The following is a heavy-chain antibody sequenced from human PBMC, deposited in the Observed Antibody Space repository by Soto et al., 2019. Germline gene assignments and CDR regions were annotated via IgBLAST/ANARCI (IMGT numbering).Heavy chain of an antibody. J-gene: IGHJ4*02. V-gene: IGHV3-30*18. D-gene: IGHD6-13*01. Sequence: GGSLRLSCAASGFTFSSYGMHWVRQAPGKGLEWVAVISYDGSNKYYADSVKGRFTISRDNSKNTLYLQMNSLRAEDTAVYYCAKEAAAGYQYYFDYWGQGTLVTVSS. CDR2: ISYDGSNK. CDR3: AKEAAAGYQYYFDY. CDR1: GFTFSSYG.